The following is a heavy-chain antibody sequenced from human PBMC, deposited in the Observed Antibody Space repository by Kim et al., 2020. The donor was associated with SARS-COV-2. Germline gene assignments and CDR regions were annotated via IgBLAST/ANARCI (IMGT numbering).Heavy chain of an antibody. D-gene: IGHD6-13*01. Sequence: SETLSLTCTVSGGSISSYYWSWIRQPPGKGLEWIGYIYYSGSTNYNPSPKSRVTISVDTSKNQFSLKLSSVTAADTAVYYCARGYSSSWVYYYGMDVWGQGTTVTVSS. CDR2: IYYSGST. CDR1: GGSISSYY. J-gene: IGHJ6*02. V-gene: IGHV4-59*01. CDR3: ARGYSSSWVYYYGMDV.